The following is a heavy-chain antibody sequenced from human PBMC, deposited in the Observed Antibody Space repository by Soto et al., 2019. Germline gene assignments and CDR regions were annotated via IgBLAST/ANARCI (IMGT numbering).Heavy chain of an antibody. CDR2: IYYSGST. CDR3: ARDPTSGYFDY. D-gene: IGHD3-10*01. Sequence: QVQLQESGPGLVKPSETLSLTCTVSGGSVSIGSYYWSWIRQPPGKGLEWIGYIYYSGSTNYNPSLKSRVTISVDTSKNQFSLKLSSVTAADTAVYYCARDPTSGYFDYWGQGTLVTVSS. CDR1: GGSVSIGSYY. V-gene: IGHV4-61*01. J-gene: IGHJ4*02.